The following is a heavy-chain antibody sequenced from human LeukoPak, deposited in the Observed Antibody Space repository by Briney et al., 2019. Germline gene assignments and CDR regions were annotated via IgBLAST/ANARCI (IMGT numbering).Heavy chain of an antibody. Sequence: SETLSLTCTVSGGSISSSSYYWGWIRQPPGKGLEWIGSIYYSGSTYYNPSLKSRVTISVDTSKNQFSLKLSSVTAADTAVYYCARDGDYYGSAGYFDYWVQGTLVTVSS. CDR3: ARDGDYYGSAGYFDY. CDR1: GGSISSSSYY. J-gene: IGHJ4*02. V-gene: IGHV4-39*07. D-gene: IGHD3-10*01. CDR2: IYYSGST.